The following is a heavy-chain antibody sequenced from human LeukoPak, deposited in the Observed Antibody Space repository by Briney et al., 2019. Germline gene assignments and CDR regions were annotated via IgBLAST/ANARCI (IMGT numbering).Heavy chain of an antibody. CDR1: GFTFSSYG. Sequence: GRSLRLSCAASGFTFSSYGMHWVRQAPGQGLEWVSVIRGSGVSTYYADSVKGRFTISRDNSKNTLYLQMDSLRAEDTAVYYCAKGDSSGYYSPIDYWGQGTLVTVSS. V-gene: IGHV3-23*01. D-gene: IGHD3-22*01. CDR2: IRGSGVST. CDR3: AKGDSSGYYSPIDY. J-gene: IGHJ4*02.